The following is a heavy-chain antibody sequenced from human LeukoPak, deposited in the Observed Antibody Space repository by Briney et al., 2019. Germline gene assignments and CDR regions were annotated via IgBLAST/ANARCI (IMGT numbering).Heavy chain of an antibody. CDR2: IYPGDSDT. V-gene: IGHV5-51*01. J-gene: IGHJ2*01. Sequence: GESLKISCKASGYSFTSHWIGWVRQMPGKGLELMGNIYPGDSDTRYSPSFQGQVAISVDRSITTAYLQWGSLKPSDTAMYYCARRFADSSGAYWFFDLWGRGTLVTVSS. CDR1: GYSFTSHW. CDR3: ARRFADSSGAYWFFDL. D-gene: IGHD6-19*01.